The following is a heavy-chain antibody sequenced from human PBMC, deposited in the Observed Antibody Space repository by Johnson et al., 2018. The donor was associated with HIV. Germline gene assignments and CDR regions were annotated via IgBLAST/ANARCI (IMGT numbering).Heavy chain of an antibody. D-gene: IGHD5-24*01. CDR1: GFTFSSYG. CDR3: ARYGYRPEAAFDI. Sequence: QVQLVESGGGVVQPGTSLRLSCAASGFTFSSYGIHWVRQAPGKGLEWVAFIWHDGRDVYYADSVKGRFTVSRDNSKNSLYLQMNSLRAEDTAVYYCARYGYRPEAAFDIWGQGTMVTVSS. CDR2: IWHDGRDV. J-gene: IGHJ3*02. V-gene: IGHV3-33*01.